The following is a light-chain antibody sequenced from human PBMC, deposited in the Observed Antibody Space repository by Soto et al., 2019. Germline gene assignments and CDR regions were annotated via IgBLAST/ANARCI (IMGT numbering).Light chain of an antibody. J-gene: IGKJ4*01. CDR2: GAS. CDR3: HQDYDLPLT. V-gene: IGKV3D-7*01. CDR1: QSISITY. Sequence: EIVMTQSPGTLSLSPGGRATLSCRASQSISITYLSWYQQKPGQAPRLLIYGASTRATGIPARFSGSGSGTDFTLTISSLQPEDFAVYYCHQDYDLPLTFGGGTRVEIK.